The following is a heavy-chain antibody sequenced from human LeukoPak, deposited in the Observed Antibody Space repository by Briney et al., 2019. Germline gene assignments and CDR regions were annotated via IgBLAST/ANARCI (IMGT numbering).Heavy chain of an antibody. V-gene: IGHV1-2*02. CDR1: GYTFTGYY. D-gene: IGHD6-13*01. Sequence: ASVKVSCKASGYTFTGYYMHWVRQAPGQGLEWMGWINPNSGGTNYAQKLQGRVTMTTDTSTSTAYMELRSLRSDDTAVYYCARVGSSWYSNYYYMDVWGKGTTVAVSS. CDR3: ARVGSSWYSNYYYMDV. CDR2: INPNSGGT. J-gene: IGHJ6*03.